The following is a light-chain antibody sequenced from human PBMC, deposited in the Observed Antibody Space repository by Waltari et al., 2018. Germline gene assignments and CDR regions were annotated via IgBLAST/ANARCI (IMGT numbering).Light chain of an antibody. CDR3: QVWDSSSDHWV. J-gene: IGLJ3*02. V-gene: IGLV3-21*04. CDR1: NIGSKS. CDR2: YDK. Sequence: SYVVTQAPSVSVAPGTTARITCGGNNIGSKSVNWYRQKPGQAPVLVMYYDKDRPSGIPERFSGSNSGNTATLTISRVEAGDEADYYCQVWDSSSDHWVFGGGTKLTVL.